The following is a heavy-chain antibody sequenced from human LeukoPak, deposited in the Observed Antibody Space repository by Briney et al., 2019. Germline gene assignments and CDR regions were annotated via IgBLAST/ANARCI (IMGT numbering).Heavy chain of an antibody. D-gene: IGHD3-16*02. CDR3: ARGPLAFGGVIAIS. CDR2: IIPIFGTA. Sequence: SVKVSCKASGGTFSSYAISWVRQAPGQGLEWMGGIIPIFGTANYAQKFQGRVTITTDESTSTAYMELSSLRSEDTAVYYCARGPLAFGGVIAISWGQGTLVTVSS. J-gene: IGHJ5*02. V-gene: IGHV1-69*05. CDR1: GGTFSSYA.